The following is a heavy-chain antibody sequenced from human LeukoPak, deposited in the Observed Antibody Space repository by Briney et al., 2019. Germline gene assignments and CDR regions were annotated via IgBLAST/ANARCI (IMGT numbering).Heavy chain of an antibody. CDR2: ISGSGGRK. CDR3: AKDADCSGGSCYLLDY. V-gene: IGHV3-23*01. D-gene: IGHD2-15*01. CDR1: GFTFSSYA. Sequence: GGSLRLSCAASGFTFSSYAMSWVRQAPGKGLEWVSAISGSGGRKYYADSVKGRFTISRDNSKNTLFLQMNSLRAEDTAVYYCAKDADCSGGSCYLLDYWGQGALVTVSS. J-gene: IGHJ4*02.